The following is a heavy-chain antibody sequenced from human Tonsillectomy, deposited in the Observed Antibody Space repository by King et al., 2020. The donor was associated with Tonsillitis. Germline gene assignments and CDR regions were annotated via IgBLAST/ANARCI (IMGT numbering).Heavy chain of an antibody. J-gene: IGHJ6*03. CDR2: IYPGDSDT. V-gene: IGHV5-51*03. Sequence: QLVQSGAEVKKPGESLKISCKGSGYKFSNYWIAWVRQMPGKGLVWSGIIYPGDSDTRYSPSFQGQVTISADKFISTAYLQWNSLKASDTAMYYCARRKLRFGEVGYMDIRGQTTTVTVSS. CDR3: ARRKLRFGEVGYMDI. CDR1: GYKFSNYW. D-gene: IGHD3-10*01.